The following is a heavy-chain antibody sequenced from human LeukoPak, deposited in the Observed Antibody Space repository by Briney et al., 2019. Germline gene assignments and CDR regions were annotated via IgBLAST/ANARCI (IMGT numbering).Heavy chain of an antibody. D-gene: IGHD3-9*01. CDR2: IYYSGST. V-gene: IGHV4-59*01. J-gene: IGHJ4*02. CDR1: GGSISSYY. Sequence: SETLSLTCTVSGGSISSYYWSWIRQPPGKGLEWIGYIYYSGSTNYNPSLKSRVTISVDTSKNQFSLKLSSVTAADTAVYYCARGTIATGYYGLDYWGQGTLATVSS. CDR3: ARGTIATGYYGLDY.